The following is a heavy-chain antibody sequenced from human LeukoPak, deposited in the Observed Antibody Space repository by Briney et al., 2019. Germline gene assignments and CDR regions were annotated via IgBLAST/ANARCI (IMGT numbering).Heavy chain of an antibody. D-gene: IGHD3-10*01. CDR3: AKALRTYYYGSGSYSLDY. J-gene: IGHJ4*02. CDR2: ISYDGSNK. Sequence: GGSLRLSCAASGFTFSSYSMNWVRQAPGKGLEWVAVISYDGSNKYYADSVKGRFTISRDNSKNTLYLQMNSLRAEDTAVYYCAKALRTYYYGSGSYSLDYWGQGTLVTVSS. V-gene: IGHV3-30*18. CDR1: GFTFSSYS.